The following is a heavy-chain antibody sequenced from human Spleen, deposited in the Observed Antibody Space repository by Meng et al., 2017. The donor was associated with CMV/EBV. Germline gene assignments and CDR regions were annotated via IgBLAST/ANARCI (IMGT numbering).Heavy chain of an antibody. CDR3: ATESSSWTGYFDY. CDR1: GYTFTSYY. Sequence: QVQLVQSGAEVKKPGASVKVSCKASGYTFTSYYMHWVRQAPGQGLEWMGGFDPEDGETIYARKFQGRVTMTEDTSTDTAYMELSSLRSEDTAVYYCATESSSWTGYFDYWGQGTLVTVSS. V-gene: IGHV1-24*01. D-gene: IGHD6-13*01. J-gene: IGHJ4*02. CDR2: FDPEDGET.